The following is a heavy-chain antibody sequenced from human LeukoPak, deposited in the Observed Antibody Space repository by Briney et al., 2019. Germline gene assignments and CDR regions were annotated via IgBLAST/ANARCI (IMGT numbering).Heavy chain of an antibody. J-gene: IGHJ4*02. CDR2: IYYSGRT. V-gene: IGHV4-39*01. Sequence: SETLSLTCTVSGGSISYYWGWIRQPPGKGLEWIGSIYYSGRTYYNPSLKSRVTISVDTSKNQFFLKLSSVTAADTAVYYCARLGGYHDPPDYWGQGTLVTVSS. D-gene: IGHD3-16*02. CDR1: GGSISYY. CDR3: ARLGGYHDPPDY.